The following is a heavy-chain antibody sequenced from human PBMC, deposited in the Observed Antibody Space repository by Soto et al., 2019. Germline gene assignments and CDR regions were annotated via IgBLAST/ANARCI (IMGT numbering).Heavy chain of an antibody. Sequence: PGGSLRLSCAASGFTVINSYMTWVRQAPGMGLEWVSGIYSGATTSYADSVKGRFTISRDTSENTVSLQMNSLRVEDTAVYYCARLGTFYDSWSGLYGLDVWGQGTTVTVSS. CDR2: IYSGATT. CDR1: GFTVINSY. CDR3: ARLGTFYDSWSGLYGLDV. D-gene: IGHD3-3*01. J-gene: IGHJ6*02. V-gene: IGHV3-53*01.